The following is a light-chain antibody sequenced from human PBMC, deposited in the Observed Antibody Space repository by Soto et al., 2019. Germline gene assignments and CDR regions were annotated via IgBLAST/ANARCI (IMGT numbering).Light chain of an antibody. J-gene: IGKJ1*01. V-gene: IGKV3-15*01. CDR2: GAS. CDR3: EQDNNWPPDRT. CDR1: QSVGSN. Sequence: EIVMTQSPATLSVSPGERATLSCRASQSVGSNLAWYQQKPGQAPRLLIYGASTRATGIPARFSGSGSRTEFTLTISSLQSEDFAIYFCEQDNNWPPDRTFGQGTKVESK.